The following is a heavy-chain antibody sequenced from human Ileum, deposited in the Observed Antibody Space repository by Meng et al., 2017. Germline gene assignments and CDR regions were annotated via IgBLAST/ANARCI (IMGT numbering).Heavy chain of an antibody. Sequence: GGPLRLSCAASGFTFSDYALSWVRQAPGRGLEWVSGITTDGDSAFYEDSVKGRLTISRDNSKNMLFLQMNSLRVEDTALYYCAKRSCSGGSCYTFFDYWGQGTLVTVSS. CDR1: GFTFSDYA. CDR2: ITTDGDSA. V-gene: IGHV3-23*01. CDR3: AKRSCSGGSCYTFFDY. J-gene: IGHJ4*02. D-gene: IGHD2-15*01.